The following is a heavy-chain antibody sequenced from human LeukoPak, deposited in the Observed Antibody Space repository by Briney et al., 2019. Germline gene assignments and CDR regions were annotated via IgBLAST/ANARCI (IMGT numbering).Heavy chain of an antibody. D-gene: IGHD2-2*01. CDR3: ARDRGVVVPAAEPFDY. V-gene: IGHV3-23*01. Sequence: GGSLRLSCAASGFTFSSYAMSWVRQAPGKGLEWVSAISGSGGSTYYADSVKGRFTISRDNSKNTLYLQMNSLRAEDTAVYYCARDRGVVVPAAEPFDYWGQGTLVTVSS. J-gene: IGHJ4*02. CDR1: GFTFSSYA. CDR2: ISGSGGST.